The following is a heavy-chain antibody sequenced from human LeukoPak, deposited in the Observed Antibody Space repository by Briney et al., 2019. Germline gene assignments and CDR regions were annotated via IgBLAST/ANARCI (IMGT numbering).Heavy chain of an antibody. CDR2: TSSSESV. CDR1: GDSISSFR. D-gene: IGHD6-13*01. Sequence: MSSETLSLTCTVSGDSISSFRWNWIRQPPGKGLEWIASTSSSESVAYNPSLKSRVTISVDTSKNQFSLTLNSVTAADTAVYYCAGYAAAGPYWGQGTLVTVSS. V-gene: IGHV4-59*08. J-gene: IGHJ4*02. CDR3: AGYAAAGPY.